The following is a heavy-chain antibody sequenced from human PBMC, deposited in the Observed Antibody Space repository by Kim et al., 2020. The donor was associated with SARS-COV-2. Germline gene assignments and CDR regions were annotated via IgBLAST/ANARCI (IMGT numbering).Heavy chain of an antibody. CDR1: GGSISSSSYY. Sequence: SETLSLTCTVSGGSISSSSYYWGWIRQPPGKGLEWIGSIYYSATTYHNPSLKSRVTISVDTSKNQFSLRLSSVTAADTAVYYCARSADTSGWYGYFQHWGQGTLVTVSS. D-gene: IGHD6-19*01. CDR3: ARSADTSGWYGYFQH. CDR2: IYYSATT. J-gene: IGHJ1*01. V-gene: IGHV4-39*01.